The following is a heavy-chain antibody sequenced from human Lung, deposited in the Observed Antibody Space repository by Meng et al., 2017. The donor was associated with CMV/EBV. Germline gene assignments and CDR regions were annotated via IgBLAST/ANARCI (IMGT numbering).Heavy chain of an antibody. CDR2: IRHSGDIT. J-gene: IGHJ4*02. CDR1: GGSLSGYY. Sequence: SETXSLXCGIYGGSLSGYYWSWIRQTPGKGLEWIGEIRHSGDITNYNPSLKSRVTISIDTSKKQFSLKLSAVTAADTAVYYCARQYSSSYYSDYWGQGTLVTVS. V-gene: IGHV4-34*01. D-gene: IGHD6-6*01. CDR3: ARQYSSSYYSDY.